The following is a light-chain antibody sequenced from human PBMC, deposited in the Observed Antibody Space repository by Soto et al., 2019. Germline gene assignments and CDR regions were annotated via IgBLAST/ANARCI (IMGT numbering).Light chain of an antibody. J-gene: IGKJ4*01. CDR3: QQASSLPLT. V-gene: IGKV1-12*01. CDR1: QGISSW. Sequence: DIQMTQSPSSVSASVGDRVTITCRASQGISSWLGWYQQKPGQAPKLLIFAASSLQSGVPPRFSGSESGTEFTLTISSLQPEDVATYYCQQASSLPLTFGGGTKVDIK. CDR2: AAS.